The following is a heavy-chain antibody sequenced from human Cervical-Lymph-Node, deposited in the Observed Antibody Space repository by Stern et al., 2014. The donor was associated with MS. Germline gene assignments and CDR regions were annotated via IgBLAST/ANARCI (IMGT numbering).Heavy chain of an antibody. D-gene: IGHD2-2*01. CDR3: ARSFYLSTSSDV. CDR2: ISYNENGE. CDR1: GFTFSSYA. V-gene: IGHV3-30*04. Sequence: QVQLVESGGGVVQPGRSLRLSCAASGFTFSSYAMNWVRQAPGKGLEWVAVISYNENGEYYADSVKGRFTVSSDTSKNTLYLHMNDLRAEDTAVYYCARSFYLSTSSDVWGQGTTVNVSS. J-gene: IGHJ6*02.